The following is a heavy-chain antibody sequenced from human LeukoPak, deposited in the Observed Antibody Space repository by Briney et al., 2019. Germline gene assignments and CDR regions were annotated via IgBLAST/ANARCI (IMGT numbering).Heavy chain of an antibody. CDR3: AKDRDYYDSSGLCYFDF. CDR2: IWYDGSNK. J-gene: IGHJ4*02. V-gene: IGHV3-33*06. CDR1: GFTFSSYG. D-gene: IGHD3-22*01. Sequence: GGSLRLSCAASGFTFSSYGMHWVPQAPGKGLEWVAIIWYDGSNKYYADSVKGRFTISRDNSKNTLYLQMNSLRAEDTAVYYCAKDRDYYDSSGLCYFDFWGQGTLVTVSS.